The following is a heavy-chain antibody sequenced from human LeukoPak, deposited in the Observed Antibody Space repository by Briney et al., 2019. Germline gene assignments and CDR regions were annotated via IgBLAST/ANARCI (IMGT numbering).Heavy chain of an antibody. CDR2: IRHSDGST. Sequence: GGSLRLSCAASGFTFSSYGMSWVRQAPGKGLEWVSSIRHSDGSTYYADSVKGRFTISRDNSKNTLYLQMNSLRAEDTAVYYCAKDPNRYGDEYFQHWGQGTLVTVSS. V-gene: IGHV3-23*01. J-gene: IGHJ1*01. CDR1: GFTFSSYG. CDR3: AKDPNRYGDEYFQH. D-gene: IGHD4-17*01.